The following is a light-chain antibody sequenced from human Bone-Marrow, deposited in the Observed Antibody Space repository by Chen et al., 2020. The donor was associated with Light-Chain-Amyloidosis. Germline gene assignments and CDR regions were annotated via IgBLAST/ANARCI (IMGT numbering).Light chain of an antibody. Sequence: SYVLTQPSSVSVAPGQTATIACGGNNIGTTSVHWYQQTPGQAPLLVVYDDSARPSGIPARVSVSTSGNPATMTIGRVEAGDEAGYYCQVWDRSSDRPVFGGGTKLTVL. CDR1: NIGTTS. CDR3: QVWDRSSDRPV. J-gene: IGLJ3*02. V-gene: IGLV3-21*02. CDR2: DDS.